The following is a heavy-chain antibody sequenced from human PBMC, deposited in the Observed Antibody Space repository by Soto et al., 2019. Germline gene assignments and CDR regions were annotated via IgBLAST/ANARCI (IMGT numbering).Heavy chain of an antibody. J-gene: IGHJ4*02. Sequence: QVQLQQWGAGLLKPSETLSLTCAVYGGSFSNYYWFWIRQPPGKGLEWIGEINHSGSTNYNPSLKSRVTISVDTSKNQFSLKLSSVTAADTAVYYCARGDSNGWFDYWGQGTLFTVSS. V-gene: IGHV4-34*01. CDR3: ARGDSNGWFDY. CDR2: INHSGST. D-gene: IGHD6-19*01. CDR1: GGSFSNYY.